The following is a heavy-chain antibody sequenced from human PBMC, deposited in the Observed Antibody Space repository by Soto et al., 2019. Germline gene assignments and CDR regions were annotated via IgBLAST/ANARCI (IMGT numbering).Heavy chain of an antibody. CDR3: ARAGPVSGNHAFDI. Sequence: QVQLVQSGAEVKKPGSSVKVSCKASGGSFSSYAISWVRRAPVQGLEWMGGIIPIFGAPTYAQKFQGRVTMIADKSPSTAYMELSSLRSEDTALSYCARAGPVSGNHAFDIWGQGTLVTVSS. D-gene: IGHD6-19*01. V-gene: IGHV1-69*06. CDR2: IIPIFGAP. CDR1: GGSFSSYA. J-gene: IGHJ3*02.